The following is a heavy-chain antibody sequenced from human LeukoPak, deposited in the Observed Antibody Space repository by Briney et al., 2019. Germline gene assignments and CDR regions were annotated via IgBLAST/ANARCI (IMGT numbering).Heavy chain of an antibody. V-gene: IGHV1-69*06. CDR2: IIPIFGTA. Sequence: ASVKVSCKASGGTFSSYAISWVRQAPGQGLEWMGGIIPIFGTANYAQKFQGRVTMTEETSTDTAYMELTSLTSEDTAVYYCATQFDYDRSAYYLRAFDLWGQGTKVTASS. CDR1: GGTFSSYA. CDR3: ATQFDYDRSAYYLRAFDL. D-gene: IGHD3-22*01. J-gene: IGHJ3*01.